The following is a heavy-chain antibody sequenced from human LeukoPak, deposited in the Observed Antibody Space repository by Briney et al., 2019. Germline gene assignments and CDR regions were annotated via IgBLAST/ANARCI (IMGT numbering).Heavy chain of an antibody. Sequence: GGSLRLSCAASGFTFSSYGMHWVRQAPGKRLEWVAVISYDGSTKYYADSVKGRFTISRDNSKNTLYLQMNSLRAEDTAVYYCAKDARQLTSFDFWGQGTLVTVSS. D-gene: IGHD3-9*01. CDR1: GFTFSSYG. CDR2: ISYDGSTK. V-gene: IGHV3-30*18. J-gene: IGHJ4*02. CDR3: AKDARQLTSFDF.